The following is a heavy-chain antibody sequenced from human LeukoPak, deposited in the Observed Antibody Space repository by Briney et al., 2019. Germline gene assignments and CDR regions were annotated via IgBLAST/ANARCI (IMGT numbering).Heavy chain of an antibody. CDR2: INPNSGGT. CDR1: GYTFTGYY. J-gene: IGHJ4*02. CDR3: ARISYYDILTGYVGYFDY. V-gene: IGHV1-2*02. D-gene: IGHD3-9*01. Sequence: WASVKVSCKASGYTFTGYYMHWVRQAPGQGLEWMGWINPNSGGTNYAQKFQGRVTMTRDTSISTAYMELSRLRSDDTAVYYCARISYYDILTGYVGYFDYWGQGTLVTVSS.